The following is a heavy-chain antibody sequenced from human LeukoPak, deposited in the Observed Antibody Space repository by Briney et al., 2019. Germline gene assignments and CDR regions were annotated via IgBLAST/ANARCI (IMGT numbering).Heavy chain of an antibody. Sequence: PGGSLRLSCAASGFTFSSYEMNWVRQAPGKGLEWVSYISSSGSTTYYADSVKGRFTISRDNAKNSLYLQMNSLRAEDTAVYYCASTIEIAAAGTGSFDYWGQGTLVTVSS. CDR3: ASTIEIAAAGTGSFDY. J-gene: IGHJ4*02. CDR2: ISSSGSTT. CDR1: GFTFSSYE. V-gene: IGHV3-48*03. D-gene: IGHD6-13*01.